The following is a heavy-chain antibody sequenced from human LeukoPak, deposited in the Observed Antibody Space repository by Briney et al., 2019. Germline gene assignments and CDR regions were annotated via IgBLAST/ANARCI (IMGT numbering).Heavy chain of an antibody. J-gene: IGHJ4*02. CDR1: GFTFSSYW. V-gene: IGHV3-74*01. CDR2: INSDGSST. CDR3: ARGFGSGSSVPFDY. Sequence: QAWGSLRLSCAAPGFTFSSYWMHWVRQVSGKGLVWVPRINSDGSSTSYADSVKGRFTISRDNAENTLYLQMNSLRAEDTAVYYCARGFGSGSSVPFDYWGQGTLVTVSS. D-gene: IGHD3-10*01.